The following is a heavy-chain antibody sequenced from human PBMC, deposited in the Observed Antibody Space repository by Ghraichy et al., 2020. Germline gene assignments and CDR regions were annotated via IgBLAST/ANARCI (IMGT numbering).Heavy chain of an antibody. D-gene: IGHD2-2*01. J-gene: IGHJ4*02. CDR2: IKYDGSET. CDR3: ARGSRLGATSLDF. Sequence: GGSLRLSYTASGFTFSNSWMTWVRQAPGKGLEWLTNIKYDGSETHYVDSVKGRLTISRDNANNSVYLEMNSLRAEDAAVYYCARGSRLGATSLDFWGLGTLVTVSS. CDR1: GFTFSNSW. V-gene: IGHV3-7*03.